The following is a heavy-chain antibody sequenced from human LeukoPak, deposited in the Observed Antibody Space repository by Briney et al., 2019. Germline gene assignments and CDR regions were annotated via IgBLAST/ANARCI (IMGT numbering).Heavy chain of an antibody. J-gene: IGHJ4*02. CDR3: ARVYSSGWTDY. CDR2: ISSSSSYI. Sequence: GGSLRLSCAASGFTFSSYNMNWVRQAPGKGLEWVSSISSSSSYIYYADSVKGRSTISRDNAKNSLYLQMNNLRVEDTAVYYCARVYSSGWTDYWGQGTLVTVSS. CDR1: GFTFSSYN. D-gene: IGHD6-19*01. V-gene: IGHV3-21*01.